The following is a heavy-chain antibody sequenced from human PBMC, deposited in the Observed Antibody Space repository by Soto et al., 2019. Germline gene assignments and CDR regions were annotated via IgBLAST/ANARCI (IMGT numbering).Heavy chain of an antibody. J-gene: IGHJ4*02. CDR3: AHSGTAVVYCSGGSCQRPFDY. D-gene: IGHD2-15*01. CDR1: GFSLSTSGAG. V-gene: IGHV2-5*02. Sequence: SGPTLVNPTQTLTLTCTFSGFSLSTSGAGVGWIRQPPGKALEWLALIYWDDDKRYSPSLKSRLTITKDTSKNQVVLTMTNMDPVDTATYYCAHSGTAVVYCSGGSCQRPFDYWGQGTLVTVSS. CDR2: IYWDDDK.